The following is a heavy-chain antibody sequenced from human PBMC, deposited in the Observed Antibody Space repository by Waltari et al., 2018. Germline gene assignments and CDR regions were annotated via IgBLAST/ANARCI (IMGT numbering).Heavy chain of an antibody. D-gene: IGHD3-3*01. CDR3: ATVMGIFGVVRAFDI. CDR1: GFTFSSYS. CDR2: ISSSSTI. J-gene: IGHJ3*02. Sequence: EVQLVESGGGLVQPGGSLRLSCAASGFTFSSYSMNWVRQAPGKGLEWVSYISSSSTIYYADSVKGRFTISRDNAKNSLYLQMNSLRAEDTAVYYCATVMGIFGVVRAFDIWGQGTMVTVSS. V-gene: IGHV3-48*04.